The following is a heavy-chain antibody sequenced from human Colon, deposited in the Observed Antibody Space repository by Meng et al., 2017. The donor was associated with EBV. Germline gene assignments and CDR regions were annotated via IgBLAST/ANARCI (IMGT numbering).Heavy chain of an antibody. V-gene: IGHV7-4-1*02. Sequence: QVQLVQSGTELKKPGACVKVSCKASEYTFTRYPMNWVRQAAGQGLEWMGWISTNTGNPTYAQGFTGRFVFSVDTSVSTAYLQISSLKAEDTAVYYCGTLKYTSGFYGPAYWGQGALVTVSS. CDR1: EYTFTRYP. CDR2: ISTNTGNP. J-gene: IGHJ4*02. CDR3: GTLKYTSGFYGPAY. D-gene: IGHD6-19*01.